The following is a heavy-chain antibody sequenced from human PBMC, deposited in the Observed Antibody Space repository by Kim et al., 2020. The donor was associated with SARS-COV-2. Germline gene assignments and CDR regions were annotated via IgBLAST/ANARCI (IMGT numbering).Heavy chain of an antibody. J-gene: IGHJ6*02. CDR1: GFTFGDYA. D-gene: IGHD3-10*01. CDR2: ISWNSGSI. V-gene: IGHV3-9*01. Sequence: GGSLRLSCAASGFTFGDYAMHWVRQAPGKGLEWVSGISWNSGSIGYADSVKGRFTISRDNAKNSLYLQMNSLRAEDTALYYCAKATVLLWFGELLSYGMDVWGQGTTVTVSS. CDR3: AKATVLLWFGELLSYGMDV.